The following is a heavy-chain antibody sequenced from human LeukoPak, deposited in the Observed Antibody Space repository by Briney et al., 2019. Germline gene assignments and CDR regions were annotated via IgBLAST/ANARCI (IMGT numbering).Heavy chain of an antibody. CDR2: ISSSASTI. CDR1: GFTFSSYE. J-gene: IGHJ4*02. CDR3: ARLLDY. V-gene: IGHV3-48*03. Sequence: GGSLRLSCAASGFTFSSYEMNWVRQAPGKGLEWVSYISSSASTIYYADSVKGRFTISRDNANNSLYLQMNSLRAEDTAVYYCARLLDYWGQGTLVTVSS.